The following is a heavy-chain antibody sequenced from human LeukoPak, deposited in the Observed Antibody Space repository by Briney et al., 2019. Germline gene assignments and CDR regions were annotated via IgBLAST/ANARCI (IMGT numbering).Heavy chain of an antibody. CDR2: IYYGGST. CDR1: GGSVSSTHY. CDR3: AKSTYYYDTFVNAFDL. J-gene: IGHJ3*01. Sequence: PSETLSLTCTVSGGSVSSTHYWGWIRQPPGKGLEWIGSIYYGGSTYYNASLRSRVTTSVDTSKNQFSLKLSSVTAADTAVYYCAKSTYYYDTFVNAFDLWGQGTVVTVSS. V-gene: IGHV4-39*07. D-gene: IGHD3-22*01.